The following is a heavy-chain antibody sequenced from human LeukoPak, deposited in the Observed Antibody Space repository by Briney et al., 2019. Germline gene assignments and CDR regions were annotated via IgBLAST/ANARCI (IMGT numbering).Heavy chain of an antibody. J-gene: IGHJ5*02. D-gene: IGHD3-16*01. CDR3: ARQFKRGVEAWFDP. CDR2: IYYSGSN. CDR1: GGSISSYY. V-gene: IGHV4-59*08. Sequence: PSETLSLTCTVSGGSISSYYRSWIRQPPGKGLEWIGYIYYSGSNNYNPSLKSRVTISVDTSKNQFSLKLSSVTAADTAVYYCARQFKRGVEAWFDPWGQGTLVTVSS.